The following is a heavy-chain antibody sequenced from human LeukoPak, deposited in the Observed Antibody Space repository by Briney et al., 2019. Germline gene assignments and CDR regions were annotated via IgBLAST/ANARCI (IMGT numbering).Heavy chain of an antibody. Sequence: PGGSLRLSCAASGFTFSSYGMHWVRQAPGKGLEWVAFIRYDGSNKYYADSVKGRFTISRDNSKNTLYLQMNSLRAEDTAVYYCARVGIQLWPQTPENFDYWGQGTLVTVSS. CDR2: IRYDGSNK. J-gene: IGHJ4*02. CDR1: GFTFSSYG. V-gene: IGHV3-30*02. CDR3: ARVGIQLWPQTPENFDY. D-gene: IGHD5-18*01.